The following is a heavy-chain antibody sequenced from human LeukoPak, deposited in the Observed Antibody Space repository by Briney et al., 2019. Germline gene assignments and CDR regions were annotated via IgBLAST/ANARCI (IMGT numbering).Heavy chain of an antibody. CDR3: ARDRDVDDFDY. Sequence: SETLSLTCTISGDSITKKNFFWGWIRQPPGKGLEWIVSMSYSGKIYYNPSLKSRVSISIDTSKNQLSLKLNSVTAADTAMYHCARDRDVDDFDYWGRGTLVIVSS. CDR2: MSYSGKI. D-gene: IGHD2-15*01. J-gene: IGHJ4*01. CDR1: GDSITKKNFF. V-gene: IGHV4-39*07.